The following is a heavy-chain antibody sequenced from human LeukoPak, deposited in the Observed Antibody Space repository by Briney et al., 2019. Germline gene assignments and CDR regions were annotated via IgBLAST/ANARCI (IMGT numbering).Heavy chain of an antibody. Sequence: PSETLSLTCAVSGGSISTYYWGWIRQPPGKGLEWIGYISYNGYTNYNPSLNSRVTMSVDTSKSQFSLRLSSVTASDTAVYYCARHLDYYGSGSYEFWGQGTLVTVSS. CDR1: GGSISTYY. CDR2: ISYNGYT. J-gene: IGHJ4*02. V-gene: IGHV4-59*08. CDR3: ARHLDYYGSGSYEF. D-gene: IGHD3-10*01.